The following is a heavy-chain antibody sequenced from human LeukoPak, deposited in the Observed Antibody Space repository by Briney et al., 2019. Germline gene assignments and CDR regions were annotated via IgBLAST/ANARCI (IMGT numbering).Heavy chain of an antibody. J-gene: IGHJ4*02. CDR3: AKADNWNSKSSFDY. Sequence: GGSLRLSCAASGITSSAYWMSWVRQAPGKGLEWVSAISGSGGSTYYADSVKGRFTISRDNSKNTLYLQMNSLRAEDTALYYCAKADNWNSKSSFDYWGQGTLVTVSS. CDR1: GITSSAYW. V-gene: IGHV3-23*01. D-gene: IGHD1-7*01. CDR2: ISGSGGST.